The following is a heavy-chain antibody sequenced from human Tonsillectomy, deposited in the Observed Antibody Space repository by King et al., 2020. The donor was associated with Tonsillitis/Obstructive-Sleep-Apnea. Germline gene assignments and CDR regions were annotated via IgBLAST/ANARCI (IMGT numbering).Heavy chain of an antibody. Sequence: VQLQESGPGLVKPSETLSLMCTVSGGSISSYYWTWIRQPPGKGLEWIGYIYYSGGTNYNPSLKIRVTMSVDTSKNQFSLKLSSVTAADTAVYYCARVREGEGSSPRGYYYYYYMDVWGKGTTVIVSS. CDR1: GGSISSYY. J-gene: IGHJ6*03. CDR2: IYYSGGT. CDR3: ARVREGEGSSPRGYYYYYYMDV. D-gene: IGHD6-6*01. V-gene: IGHV4-59*01.